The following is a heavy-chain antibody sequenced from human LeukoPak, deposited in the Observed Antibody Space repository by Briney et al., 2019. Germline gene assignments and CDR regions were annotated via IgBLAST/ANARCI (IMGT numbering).Heavy chain of an antibody. CDR3: ARVGPDSGYDPYYFDY. CDR2: IYYSGST. D-gene: IGHD5-12*01. CDR1: GGSISSYY. J-gene: IGHJ4*02. V-gene: IGHV4-59*01. Sequence: SETLSLTCTVSGGSISSYYWSWIRQPPGKGLEWIGYIYYSGSTDYNPSLKSRVTISVDTSKNQFSLKLSSVTAADTAVYYCARVGPDSGYDPYYFDYWGQGTLVTVSS.